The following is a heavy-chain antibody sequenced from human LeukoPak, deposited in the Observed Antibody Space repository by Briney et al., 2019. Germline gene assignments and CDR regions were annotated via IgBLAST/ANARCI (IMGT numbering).Heavy chain of an antibody. CDR2: ISSSGSTI. Sequence: PGGSLRLSCAASGSTFSDYYMSWIRQAPGKGLEWVSYISSSGSTIYYADSVKGRFTISRDNAKNSLYLQMNSLRAENTAVYYCARVGYSYGYEGFFDYWGQGTLVTVSS. J-gene: IGHJ4*02. CDR1: GSTFSDYY. V-gene: IGHV3-11*04. D-gene: IGHD5-18*01. CDR3: ARVGYSYGYEGFFDY.